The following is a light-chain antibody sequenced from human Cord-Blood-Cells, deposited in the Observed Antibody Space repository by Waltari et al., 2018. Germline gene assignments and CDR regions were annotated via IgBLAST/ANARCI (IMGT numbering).Light chain of an antibody. CDR2: LNSDGSH. J-gene: IGLJ3*02. Sequence: QLVLTQSPSASASLGASVKLTCTLSSEHSSYAIAWPQQQPEKGPRYLMKLNSDGSHSKGDGIPDRFSGSSSGAERYLTISSLQSEDEADYYCQTWGTGIRVFGGGTKLTVL. CDR3: QTWGTGIRV. CDR1: SEHSSYA. V-gene: IGLV4-69*01.